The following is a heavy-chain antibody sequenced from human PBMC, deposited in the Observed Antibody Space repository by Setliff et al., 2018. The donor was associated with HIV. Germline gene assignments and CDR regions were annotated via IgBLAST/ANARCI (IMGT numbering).Heavy chain of an antibody. D-gene: IGHD6-19*01. J-gene: IGHJ4*02. CDR1: GFTFSNYG. V-gene: IGHV3-30*02. CDR3: AKNLYRSPWSPLDY. CDR2: IRYDDTYK. Sequence: GGSLRLSCATSGFTFSNYGMHWVRQAPGKGLEWVAFIRYDDTYKFYADSVKGRFTISRDNPKNTLYLQMNSLRVVDTAVYFCAKNLYRSPWSPLDYWGQGALVTVSS.